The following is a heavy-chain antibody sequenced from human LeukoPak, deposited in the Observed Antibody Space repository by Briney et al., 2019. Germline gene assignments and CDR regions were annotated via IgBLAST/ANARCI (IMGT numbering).Heavy chain of an antibody. D-gene: IGHD3-10*01. CDR1: GYTFTGYY. V-gene: IGHV1-2*02. Sequence: ASVKVSCKASGYTFTGYYIHWVRQAPGQGLEWMGWINPNSGGTNYAQKFQGRVTMTRDTSISTAYMELSRLRSDDTAVYYCARAPITMVRGVIIHNWFDPWGQGTLVTVSS. CDR2: INPNSGGT. CDR3: ARAPITMVRGVIIHNWFDP. J-gene: IGHJ5*02.